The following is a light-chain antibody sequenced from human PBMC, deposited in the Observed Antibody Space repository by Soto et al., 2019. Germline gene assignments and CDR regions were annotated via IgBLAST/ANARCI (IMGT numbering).Light chain of an antibody. CDR3: QQRINVPT. CDR2: DVS. V-gene: IGKV3-11*01. J-gene: IGKJ4*01. Sequence: IVLTQSPGTLSLSPGERATLSCRASQSVGSYLGWYQQRPGQAPRLLIFDVSKWAPGIPARFSGSGSGTDFTLTISSLEPEDFAVYYCQQRINVPTFGGGTKVEIK. CDR1: QSVGSY.